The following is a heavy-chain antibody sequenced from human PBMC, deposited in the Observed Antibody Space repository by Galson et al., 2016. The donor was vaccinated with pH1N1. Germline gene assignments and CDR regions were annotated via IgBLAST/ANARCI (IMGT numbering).Heavy chain of an antibody. V-gene: IGHV1-18*04. J-gene: IGHJ6*02. CDR1: GYTFTSYG. CDR3: ARDGESMRGSYFNYYYGMDV. D-gene: IGHD1-26*01. CDR2: ISDYNGNT. Sequence: SVKVSCKASGYTFTSYGISWVRQAPGQGLEWMGWISDYNGNTNYAQKLQGRVTMTTDTSTSTAYMELRSLRSDDTAVYYCARDGESMRGSYFNYYYGMDVWGQGTTVTVSS.